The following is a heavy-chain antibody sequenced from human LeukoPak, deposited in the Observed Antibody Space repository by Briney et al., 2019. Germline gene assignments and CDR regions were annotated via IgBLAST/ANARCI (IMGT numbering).Heavy chain of an antibody. CDR3: ARVKGRYSSGWYGGLYYFDY. CDR1: GYTLTEVS. J-gene: IGHJ4*02. CDR2: INPNSGGT. V-gene: IGHV1-2*02. D-gene: IGHD6-19*01. Sequence: GASVKVSCKASGYTLTEVSMHWVRQAPGQGLEWMGWINPNSGGTNYAQKFQGRVTMTRDTSISTAYMELSRLRSDDTAVYYCARVKGRYSSGWYGGLYYFDYWGQGTLVTVSS.